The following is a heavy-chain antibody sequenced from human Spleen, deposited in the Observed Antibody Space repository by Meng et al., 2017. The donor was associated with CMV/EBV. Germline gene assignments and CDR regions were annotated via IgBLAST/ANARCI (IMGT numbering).Heavy chain of an antibody. CDR2: ISNNGGST. V-gene: IGHV3-64*02. D-gene: IGHD1-26*01. CDR3: ARDSTTRIVGATIYY. J-gene: IGHJ4*02. Sequence: GGSLRLSCAASGFNFINYAMHWVRQAPGKGLEYVSAISNNGGSTYYADSVKGRFTISRDNSKNTLYLQMGSLRAEDMAVYYCARDSTTRIVGATIYYWGQGTLVTVSS. CDR1: GFNFINYA.